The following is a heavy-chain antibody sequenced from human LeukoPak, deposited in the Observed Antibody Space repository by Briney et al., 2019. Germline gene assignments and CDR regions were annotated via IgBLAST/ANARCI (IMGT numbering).Heavy chain of an antibody. Sequence: GGSLRLSCAASGFTFSSYWMHWVRQAPGKGLVWVSRINSDGSSTSYADSVKGRFTISRDNSKNTLYLQMNSLRAEDTAVYYCAKEAYYYGSGSYSKGAYYFDYWGQGTLVTVSS. CDR2: INSDGSST. CDR1: GFTFSSYW. V-gene: IGHV3-74*01. D-gene: IGHD3-10*01. CDR3: AKEAYYYGSGSYSKGAYYFDY. J-gene: IGHJ4*02.